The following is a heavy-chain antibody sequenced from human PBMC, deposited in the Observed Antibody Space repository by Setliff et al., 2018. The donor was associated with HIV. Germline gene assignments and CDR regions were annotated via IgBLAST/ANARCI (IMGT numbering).Heavy chain of an antibody. Sequence: ASVKVSCKASGFTFNDYYIHWVRQAPGQGLEWMGWTSPNRDGTNYAQKFQGRVTMTRDTSMRTVYMELRSLTSDDTAVYYCARRGYFDYRGQGTPVTVSS. V-gene: IGHV1-2*02. CDR1: GFTFNDYY. CDR3: ARRGYFDY. CDR2: TSPNRDGT. J-gene: IGHJ4*02.